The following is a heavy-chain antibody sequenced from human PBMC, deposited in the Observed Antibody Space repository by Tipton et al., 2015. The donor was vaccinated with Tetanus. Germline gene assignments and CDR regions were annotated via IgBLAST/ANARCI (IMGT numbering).Heavy chain of an antibody. V-gene: IGHV4-39*02. D-gene: IGHD1-26*01. CDR1: GGSMSGSGHY. CDR2: ISYSGRT. CDR3: ARDRHPYRISGAFRGNDALDI. J-gene: IGHJ3*02. Sequence: TLSLTCIVSGGSMSGSGHYGAWVRQSPGKGLEWIGSISYSGRTYYSPSLKSRVNMSVDTSKKDFSVRLGSVTAADTAVYYCARDRHPYRISGAFRGNDALDIWGPGALVTVSS.